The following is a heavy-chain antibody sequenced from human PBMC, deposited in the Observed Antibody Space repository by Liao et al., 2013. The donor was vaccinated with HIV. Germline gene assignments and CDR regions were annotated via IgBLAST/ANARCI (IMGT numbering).Heavy chain of an antibody. CDR3: ASEAAIAYYYYMDV. Sequence: QLQLQESGPRLVKPSETLSLTCTVSGGSISSSNFYWGWIRQPPGKGLEWIGSIYYSGSTYYNPSLKSRVSISVDTSKNQFSLKLSSVTAADTAVYYCASEAAIAYYYYMDVWGKGTTVTVSS. CDR2: IYYSGST. V-gene: IGHV4-39*07. CDR1: GGSISSSNFY. J-gene: IGHJ6*03. D-gene: IGHD2-2*01.